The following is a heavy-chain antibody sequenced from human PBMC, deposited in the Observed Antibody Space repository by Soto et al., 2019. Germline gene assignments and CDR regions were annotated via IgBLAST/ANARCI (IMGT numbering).Heavy chain of an antibody. CDR1: GGSISSSSYY. V-gene: IGHV4-39*01. CDR2: IYYSGST. J-gene: IGHJ6*03. CDR3: ASLGGGTSYYYMDV. D-gene: IGHD1-1*01. Sequence: QLQLQESGPGLVKPSETLSLTCTVSGGSISSSSYYWGWIRQPPGKGLEWIGSIYYSGSTYYNPSLKSRVPISVDTSKNQFSLKLSSVTAADTAVYYCASLGGGTSYYYMDVWGKGTTVTVSS.